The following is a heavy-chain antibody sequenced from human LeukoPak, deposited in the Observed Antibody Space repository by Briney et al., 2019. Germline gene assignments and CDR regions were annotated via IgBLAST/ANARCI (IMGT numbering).Heavy chain of an antibody. CDR3: ARDLKRYDILTGYGTYYYYGMDV. J-gene: IGHJ6*02. D-gene: IGHD3-9*01. Sequence: SETLSLTCTVSGGSISSYYWSWIRQPPGKGLEWIGYIYYSGSTNYNPSLKSRVTISVDTSKSQFSLKLSSVTAADTAVYYCARDLKRYDILTGYGTYYYYGMDVWGQGTTVTVSS. CDR1: GGSISSYY. CDR2: IYYSGST. V-gene: IGHV4-59*01.